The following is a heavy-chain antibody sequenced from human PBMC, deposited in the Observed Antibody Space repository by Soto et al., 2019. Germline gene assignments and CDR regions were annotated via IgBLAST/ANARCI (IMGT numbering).Heavy chain of an antibody. CDR3: ARAPYDYVWGSYRPLNY. CDR1: GGTFSSYA. CDR2: IIPIFGTA. Sequence: SVKVSCKASGGTFSSYAISWVRQAPGQGLEWMGGIIPIFGTANYAQKFQGRVTITADESTSTAYMELSSLRSEDTAVYYCARAPYDYVWGSYRPLNYWGQGTLVTVSS. V-gene: IGHV1-69*13. J-gene: IGHJ4*02. D-gene: IGHD3-16*02.